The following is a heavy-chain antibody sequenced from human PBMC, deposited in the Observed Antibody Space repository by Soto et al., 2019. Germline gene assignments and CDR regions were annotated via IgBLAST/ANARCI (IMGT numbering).Heavy chain of an antibody. CDR1: GGSISSSNW. Sequence: SETLSLTCAVSGGSISSSNWWSWVRQPPGKGLEWIGEIYHSGSTNYNPFLKSRVTISVDKSKNQFSLKLSSVTAADTAVYYCARAPGYDILTGYKSLAYYYGMDVWGQGTTVTVSS. J-gene: IGHJ6*02. CDR3: ARAPGYDILTGYKSLAYYYGMDV. V-gene: IGHV4-4*02. CDR2: IYHSGST. D-gene: IGHD3-9*01.